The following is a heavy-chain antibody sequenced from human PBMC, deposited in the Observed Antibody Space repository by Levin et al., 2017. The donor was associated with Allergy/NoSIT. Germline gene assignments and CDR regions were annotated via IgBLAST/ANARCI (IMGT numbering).Heavy chain of an antibody. CDR1: GYTFTSYD. CDR2: MNPNSGNT. D-gene: IGHD6-6*01. CDR3: ARNSSSSRGGYYYYGMDV. Sequence: ASVKVSCKASGYTFTSYDINWVRQATGQGLEWMGWMNPNSGNTGYAQKFQGRVTMTRNTSISTAYMELSSLRSEDTAVYYCARNSSSSRGGYYYYGMDVWGQGTTVTVSS. J-gene: IGHJ6*02. V-gene: IGHV1-8*01.